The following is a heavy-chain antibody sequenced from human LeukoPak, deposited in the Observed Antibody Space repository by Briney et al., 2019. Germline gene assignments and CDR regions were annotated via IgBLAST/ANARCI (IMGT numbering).Heavy chain of an antibody. Sequence: GGSLRLSCAASGFSFSSYYVNWVRQAPGWGLEWVSAISASGGSTYYADSVKGRFTISRDKSKNTLYLQMNSLRAEDTAVYYCTTQIAWGNWGQGTLVTVSS. J-gene: IGHJ4*02. CDR3: TTQIAWGN. CDR2: ISASGGST. CDR1: GFSFSSYY. V-gene: IGHV3-23*01. D-gene: IGHD4-17*01.